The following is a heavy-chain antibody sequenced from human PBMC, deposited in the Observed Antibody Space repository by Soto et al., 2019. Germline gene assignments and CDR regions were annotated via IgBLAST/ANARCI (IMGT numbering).Heavy chain of an antibody. V-gene: IGHV3-15*01. J-gene: IGHJ6*02. CDR2: INSQSDGGTT. D-gene: IGHD3-9*01. CDR3: TTGLGYYDPYGMDV. CDR1: RFTFIDAW. Sequence: EVQLVETGGGLVQPGGSLRLSCAPSRFTFIDAWMTWVRQAPGKGLELVGRINSQSDGGTTEYAAPVKGRFTISRDESKNTLYLQMNSLTTEDTAVYYCTTGLGYYDPYGMDVWGQGTLVTVSS.